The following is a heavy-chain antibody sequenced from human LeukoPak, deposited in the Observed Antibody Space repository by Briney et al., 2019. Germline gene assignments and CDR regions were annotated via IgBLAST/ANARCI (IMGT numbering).Heavy chain of an antibody. Sequence: GASVKVSCKASGYTFTSYGISWVRQAPGQGLEWMGWISAYNGNTNYAQKLQGRVTMTTDTSTSTAYMELRSLSSDDTAVYYCARPQKGDTPGNWFDPWGQGTLVTVSS. CDR3: ARPQKGDTPGNWFDP. V-gene: IGHV1-18*01. J-gene: IGHJ5*02. CDR2: ISAYNGNT. D-gene: IGHD2-2*02. CDR1: GYTFTSYG.